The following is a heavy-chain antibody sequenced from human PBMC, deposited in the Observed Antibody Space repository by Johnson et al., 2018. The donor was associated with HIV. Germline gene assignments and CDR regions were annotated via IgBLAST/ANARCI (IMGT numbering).Heavy chain of an antibody. D-gene: IGHD1-26*01. CDR2: IYNDGSRK. V-gene: IGHV3-74*03. CDR1: GFAFRTYW. CDR3: AKEGVEQTLNAFDI. Sequence: VQLVESGGGLVQPGGSLRLSCAASGFAFRTYWMVWVRQVPGKRPVWVARIYNDGSRKTYADSVRGRFTISRDNAKYTVDLQMNSLRVEDTAVYYCAKEGVEQTLNAFDIWGQGTMVTVSS. J-gene: IGHJ3*02.